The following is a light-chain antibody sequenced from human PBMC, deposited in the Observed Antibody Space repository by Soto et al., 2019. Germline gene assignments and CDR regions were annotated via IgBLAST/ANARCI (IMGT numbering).Light chain of an antibody. CDR3: QQRGNWPSLT. Sequence: EIVLTQSPGTLSLSPGERATLSCRASQSISSQLAWYQQKPGQAPRLLIYDASNRATGIPARFRGSGSGTDFTLTIAGLEPEDFAVYYCQQRGNWPSLTFGGGTKVEIK. V-gene: IGKV3-11*01. CDR1: QSISSQ. CDR2: DAS. J-gene: IGKJ4*01.